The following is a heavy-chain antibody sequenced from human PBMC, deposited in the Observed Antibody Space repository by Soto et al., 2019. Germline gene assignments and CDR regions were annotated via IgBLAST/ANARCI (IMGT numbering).Heavy chain of an antibody. CDR3: ARVSGSSGYMTLDE. CDR2: ISPMSGTA. Sequence: QVQLVQSGAEVKKPGSSVKVSCKASGDTFSSHSSHVISWVRQAPGQGLVWVGGISPMSGTANYAQKFQGRVTITADESTKTAYMELIRLRSEDTAVYYCARVSGSSGYMTLDEWGQGTLVTVSS. CDR1: GDTFSSHSSHV. V-gene: IGHV1-69*01. J-gene: IGHJ4*02. D-gene: IGHD3-22*01.